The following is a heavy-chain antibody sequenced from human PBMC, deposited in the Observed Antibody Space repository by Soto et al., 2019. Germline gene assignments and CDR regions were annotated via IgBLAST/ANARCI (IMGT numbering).Heavy chain of an antibody. D-gene: IGHD3-10*01. J-gene: IGHJ4*02. Sequence: SETLSLTCSVSRASISNYYWSWIRQPPGKELEWIGYIYSSGNTNYNPSLKSRVTISVDTPNNQFFLKLTSVTAADTAVYYCARDRGPTSHFDYWGQGNMVTVSS. V-gene: IGHV4-59*01. CDR3: ARDRGPTSHFDY. CDR1: RASISNYY. CDR2: IYSSGNT.